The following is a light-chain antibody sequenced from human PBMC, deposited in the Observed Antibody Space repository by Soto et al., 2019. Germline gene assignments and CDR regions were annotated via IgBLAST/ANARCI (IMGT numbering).Light chain of an antibody. Sequence: EILLTQSPGTLSLSPGERATLSCRASQSINNNYLAWYQQKRGQAPRLLIYGASSRATGIPDRFSGSGSRTDFTLTISRREPEDFAVYYCQQYGGSPRTFGQGTKVEIK. V-gene: IGKV3-20*01. CDR3: QQYGGSPRT. J-gene: IGKJ1*01. CDR2: GAS. CDR1: QSINNNY.